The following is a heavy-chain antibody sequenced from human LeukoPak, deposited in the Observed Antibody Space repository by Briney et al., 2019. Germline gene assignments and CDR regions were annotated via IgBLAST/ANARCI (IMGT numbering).Heavy chain of an antibody. CDR2: IYYSGST. CDR3: AREPIVAGTAAFDI. D-gene: IGHD2-21*02. V-gene: IGHV4-59*01. Sequence: SETLSLTCTVSGGSISHYYWRWIRQPPGKGLEWIGYIYYSGSTNYSPSLRSRVTISVDTSKNQFSLKLSSVTAADTAVYYCAREPIVAGTAAFDIWGQGTMVTVSS. CDR1: GGSISHYY. J-gene: IGHJ3*02.